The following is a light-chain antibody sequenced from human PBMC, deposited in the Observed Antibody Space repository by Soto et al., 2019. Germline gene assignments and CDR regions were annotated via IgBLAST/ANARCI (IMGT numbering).Light chain of an antibody. CDR3: QQYNIRWT. Sequence: DIQMPQSPSTMSASVGDRVTITCQASQSVSSWLAWYQQKPGKAPKLLISQASSVESGVPSRFSGSGSGSDFTLTMSSLQPDDFATYYCQQYNIRWTCGQGTKVEIK. J-gene: IGKJ1*01. V-gene: IGKV1-5*03. CDR2: QAS. CDR1: QSVSSW.